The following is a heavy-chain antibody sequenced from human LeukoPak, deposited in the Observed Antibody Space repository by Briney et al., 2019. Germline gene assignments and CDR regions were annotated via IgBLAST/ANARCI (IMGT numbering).Heavy chain of an antibody. D-gene: IGHD4-23*01. CDR1: GGSISSSGYY. V-gene: IGHV4-30-2*01. CDR2: IYHSGST. J-gene: IGHJ3*02. CDR3: ARDDTYGGNSIDAFDI. Sequence: SETLSLTCTVSGGSISSSGYYWSWIRQPPGKGLEWIGYIYHSGSTYYNSSLKSRVTISVDRSKNQFSLKLSSVTAADTAIYYCARDDTYGGNSIDAFDIWGQGTMVTVSS.